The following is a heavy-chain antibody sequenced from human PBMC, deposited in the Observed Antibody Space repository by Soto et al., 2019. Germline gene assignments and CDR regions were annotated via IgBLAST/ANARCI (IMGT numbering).Heavy chain of an antibody. CDR1: GFTFSSYD. J-gene: IGHJ2*01. D-gene: IGHD4-17*01. CDR3: ARDGLVVETTVTTRYFDL. CDR2: IGTAGDT. V-gene: IGHV3-13*01. Sequence: EVQLVESGGGLVQPGGSLRLSCAASGFTFSSYDMHWVRQATGKGLEWVSAIGTAGDTYYPGSVKGRFTISRENAKNSLYLQMNGPRAGDTAVYYCARDGLVVETTVTTRYFDLWGRGTLVTGSS.